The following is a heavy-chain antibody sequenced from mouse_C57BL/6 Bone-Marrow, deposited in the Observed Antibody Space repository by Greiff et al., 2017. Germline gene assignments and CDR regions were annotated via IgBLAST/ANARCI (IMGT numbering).Heavy chain of an antibody. CDR1: GFNIKDDY. Sequence: EVQLQQSGAELVRPGASVKLSCTASGFNIKDDYMHWVKQRPEQGLEWIGWIDPENGDTEYASKVQGKATITADTSSNTAYLQLRSLTSEDTAVYYCTTGTVVADWYFDVWGTGTTVTVSS. D-gene: IGHD1-1*01. V-gene: IGHV14-4*01. CDR2: IDPENGDT. J-gene: IGHJ1*03. CDR3: TTGTVVADWYFDV.